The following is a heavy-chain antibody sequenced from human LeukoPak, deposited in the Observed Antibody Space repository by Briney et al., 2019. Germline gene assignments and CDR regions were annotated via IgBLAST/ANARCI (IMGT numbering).Heavy chain of an antibody. CDR2: IWYGGSNK. CDR1: GFTFSSYG. V-gene: IGHV3-33*06. Sequence: GGSLRLSCAASGFTFSSYGMHWVRQAPGKGLEWVAVIWYGGSNKYYADSVKGRFTISRDNSKNTLYLQMNSLRAEDTAVYYCAKDRGSSSWTDYWGQGTLVTVSS. CDR3: AKDRGSSSWTDY. D-gene: IGHD6-13*01. J-gene: IGHJ4*02.